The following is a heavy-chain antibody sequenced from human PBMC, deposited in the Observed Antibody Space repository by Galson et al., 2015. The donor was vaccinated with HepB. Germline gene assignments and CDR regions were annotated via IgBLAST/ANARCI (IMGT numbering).Heavy chain of an antibody. Sequence: SLRLSCADSTFTFGSYAMHWVRQAPGKGLEWVAVISFDGGDNGYADSVQGRFTISRDNSKRTLYLHLNKVRLEDTAVYYCAKADHAWTYGSHLEQWGPGTLVTVSS. CDR2: ISFDGGDN. CDR1: TFTFGSYA. J-gene: IGHJ4*02. D-gene: IGHD3-10*01. CDR3: AKADHAWTYGSHLEQ. V-gene: IGHV3-30*18.